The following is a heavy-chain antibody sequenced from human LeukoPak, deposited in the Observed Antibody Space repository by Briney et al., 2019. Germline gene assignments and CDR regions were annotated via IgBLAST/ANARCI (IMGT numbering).Heavy chain of an antibody. J-gene: IGHJ4*02. D-gene: IGHD5-18*01. CDR3: ARRGRYSYGSYFDY. CDR2: IYPGDSDT. V-gene: IGHV5-51*01. CDR1: GYSFTSYW. Sequence: GASLKISCKGSGYSFTSYWIGWVRQVPGKGLEWMGIIYPGDSDTAYSPSFQGQVTVSADKSITTAYLQWSSLKASDTAMYYCARRGRYSYGSYFDYWGQGTLVTVS.